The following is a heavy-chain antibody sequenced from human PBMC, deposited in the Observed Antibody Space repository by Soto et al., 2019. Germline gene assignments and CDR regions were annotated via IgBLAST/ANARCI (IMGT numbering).Heavy chain of an antibody. J-gene: IGHJ4*01. CDR1: GFTFSNYA. Sequence: EVQLLESGGGLVQPGGSLTLSCAASGFTFSNYAMTWVRQAPGKGLEWVSSISNSGDRIFYADSVKGRFTISRDNAESTLYLQINSLRAEDTARFYCMKDGGTNEWGHGTLVTVSS. V-gene: IGHV3-23*01. CDR3: MKDGGTNE. CDR2: ISNSGDRI. D-gene: IGHD2-8*01.